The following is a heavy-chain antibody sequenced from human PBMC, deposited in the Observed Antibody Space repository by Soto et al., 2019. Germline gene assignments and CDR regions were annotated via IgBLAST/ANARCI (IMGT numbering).Heavy chain of an antibody. D-gene: IGHD3-3*01. CDR3: AKEPYSDFWSAYYYFDY. J-gene: IGHJ4*02. Sequence: GGSLRLTCAASGFTFGSHAMIWVRQAPGKGLEWVSAISGSGGSAYYADSVKGRFTISRDNSINTLCLQMNSLRAEDTALYYCAKEPYSDFWSAYYYFDYWGQGTLVTVSS. CDR2: ISGSGGSA. CDR1: GFTFGSHA. V-gene: IGHV3-23*01.